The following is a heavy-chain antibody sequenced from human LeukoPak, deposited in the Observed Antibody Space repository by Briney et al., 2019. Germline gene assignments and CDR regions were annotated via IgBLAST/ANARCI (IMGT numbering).Heavy chain of an antibody. D-gene: IGHD5-18*01. V-gene: IGHV4-31*03. J-gene: IGHJ4*02. CDR3: ARGGYSYGFDY. CDR1: GGSISSGGYY. Sequence: PSETLSLTCTVSGGSISSGGYYWSWIRQHPGKGLEWIGYIYYSGSTYYNPSLKSRVTISVDSSKNQFSLKLSSVTAADTAVYYCARGGYSYGFDYWGQGTLVTVSS. CDR2: IYYSGST.